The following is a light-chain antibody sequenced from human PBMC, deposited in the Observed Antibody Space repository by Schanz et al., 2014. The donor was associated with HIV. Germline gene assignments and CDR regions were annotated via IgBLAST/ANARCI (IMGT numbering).Light chain of an antibody. V-gene: IGKV1-5*03. CDR1: QDIRAR. Sequence: DIQMTQSPSTLSASVGGRVTITCRASQDIRARLAWYQQKPGKAPKVLIYQASILENGVPSTFSGGGYGTEFTLTISSLQPDDFATYFCLQYDSDSWTFGQGTKLDIQ. CDR3: LQYDSDSWT. CDR2: QAS. J-gene: IGKJ2*02.